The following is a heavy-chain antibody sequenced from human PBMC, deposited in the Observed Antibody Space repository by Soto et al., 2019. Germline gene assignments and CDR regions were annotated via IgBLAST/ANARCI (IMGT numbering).Heavy chain of an antibody. D-gene: IGHD6-13*01. CDR1: GFTFDDYA. V-gene: IGHV3-9*01. Sequence: EVQLVESGGGLVQPGRSLRLSCAASGFTFDDYAMHWVRQVPGKGLEWVSGINWNSGSIGYGDSVKGRFAISRDNAKHALHLQMNSLSAEDTAFYYCVKDESINWYSGHFRHWGQGTRVTVSS. CDR3: VKDESINWYSGHFRH. CDR2: INWNSGSI. J-gene: IGHJ1*01.